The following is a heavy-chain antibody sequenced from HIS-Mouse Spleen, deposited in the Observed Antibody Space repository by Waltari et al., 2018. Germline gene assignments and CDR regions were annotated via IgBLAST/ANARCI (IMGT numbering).Heavy chain of an antibody. D-gene: IGHD3-3*01. CDR1: GFTFISYA. CDR3: AKSPYYDFWSGYPDAFDI. CDR2: ISGSGGST. V-gene: IGHV3-23*01. J-gene: IGHJ3*02. Sequence: EVQLLESGGGLVQPGGSLRLSCAASGFTFISYAMSWVRQAPGKGLEWVSAISGSGGSTYYADSVKGRFTISRDNSKNTLYLQMNSLRAEDTAVYYCAKSPYYDFWSGYPDAFDIWGQGTMVTVSS.